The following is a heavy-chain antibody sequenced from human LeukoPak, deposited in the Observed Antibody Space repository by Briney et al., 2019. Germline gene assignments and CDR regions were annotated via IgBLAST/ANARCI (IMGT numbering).Heavy chain of an antibody. V-gene: IGHV3-20*04. CDR1: GFTFDDYG. CDR2: INWNGGST. Sequence: PGGSLRLSCAASGFTFDDYGMSWVRQAPGKGLEWVFGINWNGGSTGYADSVKGRFTISRDNAKNSLYLQMNSLRAEDTALYYCARDYCSSTSFGCYYGMDVWGQGTTVTVSS. J-gene: IGHJ6*02. D-gene: IGHD2-2*01. CDR3: ARDYCSSTSFGCYYGMDV.